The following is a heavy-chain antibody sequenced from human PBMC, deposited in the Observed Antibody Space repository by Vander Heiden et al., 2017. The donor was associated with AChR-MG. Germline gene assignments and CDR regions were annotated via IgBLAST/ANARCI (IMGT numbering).Heavy chain of an antibody. CDR1: GFTFSDHL. D-gene: IGHD3-10*01. V-gene: IGHV3-11*06. CDR3: ARVVRGVIPYYFYGMDV. CDR2: ISSSSSYT. Sequence: QVQLVESGGGLVKPGGSPRLSCGASGFTFSDHLMSWIRQPPGKGLEWVSYISSSSSYTNYADSVKGRFTISRDNGKNSLYLQMNSLRVEDTAMYYCARVVRGVIPYYFYGMDVWGQGTTVTVSS. J-gene: IGHJ6*02.